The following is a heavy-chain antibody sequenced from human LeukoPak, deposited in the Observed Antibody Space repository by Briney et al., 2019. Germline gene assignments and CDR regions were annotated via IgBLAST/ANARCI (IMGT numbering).Heavy chain of an antibody. V-gene: IGHV1-69*06. CDR2: IIPIFGTA. J-gene: IGHJ3*02. CDR1: GGTFSSYA. Sequence: GASVKVSCKASGGTFSSYAISWVRQAPGQGLEWMGGIIPIFGTANYAQKFQGRATITADKSTSTAYMELSSLRSEDTAVYYCARDRASSGSADAFDIWGQGTMVTVSS. D-gene: IGHD1-26*01. CDR3: ARDRASSGSADAFDI.